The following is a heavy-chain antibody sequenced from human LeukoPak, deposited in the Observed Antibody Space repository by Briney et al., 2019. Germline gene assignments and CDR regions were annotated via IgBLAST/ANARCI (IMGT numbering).Heavy chain of an antibody. D-gene: IGHD6-19*01. CDR3: ARPYSSGWEYYGMDV. J-gene: IGHJ6*02. CDR2: TRNKANSYTT. V-gene: IGHV3-72*01. Sequence: GGSLRLSCAASGFTFSDHYMDWVRQAPGKGLEWVGRTRNKANSYTTEYAASVKGRFTISRDDSKNSLYLQMNSLKTEDTAVYYCARPYSSGWEYYGMDVWGQGTTVTVSS. CDR1: GFTFSDHY.